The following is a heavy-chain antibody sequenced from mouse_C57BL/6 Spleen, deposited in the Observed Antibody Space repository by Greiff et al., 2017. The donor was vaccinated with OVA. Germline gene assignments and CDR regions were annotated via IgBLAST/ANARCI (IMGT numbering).Heavy chain of an antibody. Sequence: QVQLQQSGPGLVQPSQSLSITCTVSGFPLTSYGVHWVRQSPGKGLEWLGVIWSGGRTDYNAAFISRLSISKNNSMIQVFFKMTSLQAEDTAIYYVARNFYDYAGFDYWGQGTTLTVSS. V-gene: IGHV2-2*01. CDR3: ARNFYDYAGFDY. J-gene: IGHJ2*01. CDR1: GFPLTSYG. D-gene: IGHD2-4*01. CDR2: IWSGGRT.